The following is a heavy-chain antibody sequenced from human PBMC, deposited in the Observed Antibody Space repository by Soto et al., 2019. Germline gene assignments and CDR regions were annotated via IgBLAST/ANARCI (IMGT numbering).Heavy chain of an antibody. CDR3: ARDSTYYYDSSGYYSGPDGHFDY. V-gene: IGHV3-21*01. CDR1: GFTFSSYS. Sequence: NPGGSLRLSCAASGFTFSSYSMNWVRQAPGKGLEWVSSISSSSSYIYYADSVKGRFTISRDNAKNSLYLQMNSLRAEDTAVYYCARDSTYYYDSSGYYSGPDGHFDYWGQGTLVTVSS. J-gene: IGHJ4*02. CDR2: ISSSSSYI. D-gene: IGHD3-22*01.